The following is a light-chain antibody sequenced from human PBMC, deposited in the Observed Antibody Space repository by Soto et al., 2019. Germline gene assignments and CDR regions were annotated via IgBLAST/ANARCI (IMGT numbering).Light chain of an antibody. V-gene: IGKV3-11*01. J-gene: IGKJ5*01. CDR3: QQRSNWIT. CDR2: DAS. CDR1: QSISIY. Sequence: EIVLTQSPGTLSLSPGERATLSYRASQSISIYLAWYQQRPGQAPRLLIYDASNRATGIPARFSGSGSGTDFTLTIDSLEPEDFAVYYCQQRSNWITFGQGTRLEIK.